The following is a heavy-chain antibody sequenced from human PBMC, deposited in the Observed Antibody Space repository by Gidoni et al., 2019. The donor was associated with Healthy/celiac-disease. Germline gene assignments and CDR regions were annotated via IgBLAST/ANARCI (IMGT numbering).Heavy chain of an antibody. D-gene: IGHD3-3*01. CDR3: ARVTHDFAEGFDP. CDR2: INPISGGT. V-gene: IGHV1-2*02. J-gene: IGHJ5*02. CDR1: GSTFTGSY. Sequence: QVQLVQSGAEGKKPGAAVQVSCQDSGSTFTGSYMRWVRQAPGQRLEWMGWINPISGGTSYELKFQGSMTMTRDTTISPAYMELSRLRSDDTAVYYWARVTHDFAEGFDPWGQGTLVTVSS.